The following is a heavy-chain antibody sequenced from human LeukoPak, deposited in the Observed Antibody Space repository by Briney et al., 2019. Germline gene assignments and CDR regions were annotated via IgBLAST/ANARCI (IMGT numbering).Heavy chain of an antibody. Sequence: PSETLSLTCAVYGGSFSGYYWSWIRQPPGKGLEWIGEINHSGSTNYNPSLKSRVTISVDTSKNQFSLKLSSVTAADTAVYYCARFGLGATKCLDYWGQGTLVTVSS. D-gene: IGHD1-26*01. CDR3: ARFGLGATKCLDY. CDR2: INHSGST. CDR1: GGSFSGYY. J-gene: IGHJ4*02. V-gene: IGHV4-34*01.